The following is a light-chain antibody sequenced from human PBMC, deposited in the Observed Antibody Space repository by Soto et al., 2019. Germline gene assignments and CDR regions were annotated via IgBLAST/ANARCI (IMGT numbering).Light chain of an antibody. CDR3: QNYNSAPRT. CDR2: DAS. CDR1: QSISGS. Sequence: DIQMTQSPSSLSASVGDRVAITCRASQSISGSLNWYQQKPGKAPKLLIYDASNLETGVPSRFSGSGSGTDFTLTLSSLQPEDVATYYCQNYNSAPRTFGQGTKVDIK. V-gene: IGKV1-27*01. J-gene: IGKJ1*01.